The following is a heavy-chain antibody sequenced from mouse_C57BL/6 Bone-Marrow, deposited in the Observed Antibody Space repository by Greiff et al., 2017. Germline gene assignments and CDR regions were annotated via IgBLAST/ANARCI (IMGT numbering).Heavy chain of an antibody. CDR2: ISYDGSN. J-gene: IGHJ2*01. CDR3: AREGAYYSNYDY. CDR1: GYSITSGYY. V-gene: IGHV3-6*01. Sequence: EVKLLESGPGLVQPSQSLSLTCSVTGYSITSGYYWNWIRQFPGNKLEWMGYISYDGSNNYNPSLKNRISITRDTSKNQFFLKLNSVTTEDTATYYCAREGAYYSNYDYWGQGTTLTVSS. D-gene: IGHD2-5*01.